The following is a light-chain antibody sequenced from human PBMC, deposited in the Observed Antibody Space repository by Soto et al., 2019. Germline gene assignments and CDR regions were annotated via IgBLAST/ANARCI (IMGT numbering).Light chain of an antibody. Sequence: QSVLTRPASVSGSPGQSSTISCTGTSSDVGSYHRLSWYQLHPGKAPKFIMYEGSKRPSGVSNRFAGSKSGNTASLTIAGLQAEDEADYYCCSYGGSTTWLFGGGTDVTVL. V-gene: IGLV2-23*01. CDR1: SSDVGSYHR. J-gene: IGLJ3*02. CDR3: CSYGGSTTWL. CDR2: EGS.